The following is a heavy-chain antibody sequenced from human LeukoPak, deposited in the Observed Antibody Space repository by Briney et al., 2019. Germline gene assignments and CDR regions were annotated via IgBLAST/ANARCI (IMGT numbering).Heavy chain of an antibody. V-gene: IGHV3-30*18. D-gene: IGHD3-22*01. CDR3: AKPDYYDSSGYYLRFFDH. J-gene: IGHJ4*02. Sequence: GGSLRLSCAASGFTFSSYGMHWVRQAPGKGLEWVAVISYDGSNKYYADSVKGRFSISRDNSKSTLYLQMSSLRVEDTTVYYCAKPDYYDSSGYYLRFFDHWGQGTLVTVSS. CDR2: ISYDGSNK. CDR1: GFTFSSYG.